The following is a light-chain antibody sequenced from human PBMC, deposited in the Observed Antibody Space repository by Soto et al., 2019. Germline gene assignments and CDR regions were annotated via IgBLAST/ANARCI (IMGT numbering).Light chain of an antibody. CDR2: DVS. CDR1: SSDVGGYNY. Sequence: QSALTQPASVSGSPGQSITISCTGTSSDVGGYNYVSWYQQHPGKAPKLMIYDVSNRPSGVSNRFSGSKSGNTASLTISGLRAEDEADYYCSSYTSSSTPCVFGTGTKVTVL. CDR3: SSYTSSSTPCV. J-gene: IGLJ1*01. V-gene: IGLV2-14*01.